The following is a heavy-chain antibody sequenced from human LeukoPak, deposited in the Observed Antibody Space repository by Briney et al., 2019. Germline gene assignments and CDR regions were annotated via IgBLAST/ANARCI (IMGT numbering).Heavy chain of an antibody. CDR2: MNPSNNGA. CDR3: TTNAAALDY. Sequence: ASVKVSCKASGYTFTDRYIHWVRQAPGQGLEWMGWMNPSNNGANYAQKFQGRVVMTRDTSISTAYVELTRLTSDDTAVYYCTTNAAALDYWGQGTLVTASS. CDR1: GYTFTDRY. J-gene: IGHJ4*02. V-gene: IGHV1-2*02. D-gene: IGHD6-13*01.